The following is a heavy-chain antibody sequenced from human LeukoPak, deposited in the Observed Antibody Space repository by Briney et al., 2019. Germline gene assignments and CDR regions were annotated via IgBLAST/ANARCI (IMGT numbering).Heavy chain of an antibody. V-gene: IGHV4-34*01. D-gene: IGHD3-10*01. CDR3: ARGRPEYYYGSGSYYNPRYYYHYTDV. Sequence: SETLSLTCAVYGGSFSGYYWSWIRQPPGKGLEWIGEINHSGSTNYNPSLKSRVTISVDTSKNQFSLKLSSVTAADTAVYYCARGRPEYYYGSGSYYNPRYYYHYTDVWGKGTTVTVSS. CDR2: INHSGST. CDR1: GGSFSGYY. J-gene: IGHJ6*03.